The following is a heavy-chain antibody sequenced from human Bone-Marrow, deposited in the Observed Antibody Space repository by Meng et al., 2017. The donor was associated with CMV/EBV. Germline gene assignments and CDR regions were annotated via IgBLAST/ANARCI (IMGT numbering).Heavy chain of an antibody. CDR1: GFTVSSNY. D-gene: IGHD2-15*01. V-gene: IGHV3-71*01. J-gene: IGHJ4*02. CDR2: IRSKAYGGTI. CDR3: AKRYCSGGSCSPDY. Sequence: GGSLRLSCAASGFTVSSNYMSWVRQAPGKGLEWVGFIRSKAYGGTIEYAASVKGRFTISRDDSKSLAYLQMNSLRAEDTAIYYCAKRYCSGGSCSPDYWGQGTLVTVSS.